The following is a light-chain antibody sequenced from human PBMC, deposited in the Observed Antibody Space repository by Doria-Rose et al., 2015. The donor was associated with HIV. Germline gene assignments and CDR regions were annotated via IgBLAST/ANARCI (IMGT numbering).Light chain of an antibody. CDR1: QSFSSTY. J-gene: IGKJ1*01. CDR2: DGS. CDR3: HQYGTSWT. Sequence: EIVMTQSPGTLSLSPGERATLSCLASQSFSSTYLAWYQQKPGQAHSLLIYDGSTRATGIPDRFSASGSGTDFTLTINRLEPEDFALYYCHQYGTSWTFGQGTKVEI. V-gene: IGKV3-20*01.